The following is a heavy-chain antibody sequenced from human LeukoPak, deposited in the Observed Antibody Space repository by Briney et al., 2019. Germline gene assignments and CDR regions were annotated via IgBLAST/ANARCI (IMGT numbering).Heavy chain of an antibody. V-gene: IGHV3-33*06. D-gene: IGHD6-13*01. Sequence: PGRSLRLSCAASGFTFSSYGMPWVRQAPGKGLEWVAVIWYDGSNKYYADSVKGRFTISRDNSKNTLYLQMNSLRAEDTAVYYCAKPGSSGGFDYWGQGTLVTVSS. CDR3: AKPGSSGGFDY. J-gene: IGHJ4*02. CDR1: GFTFSSYG. CDR2: IWYDGSNK.